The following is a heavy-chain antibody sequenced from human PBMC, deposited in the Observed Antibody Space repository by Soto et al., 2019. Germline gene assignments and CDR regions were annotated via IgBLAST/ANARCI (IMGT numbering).Heavy chain of an antibody. CDR2: IGIGSSTK. CDR1: GFTFRNYG. J-gene: IGHJ3*01. V-gene: IGHV3-48*01. CDR3: ARDQLYFNDISGRPLNAIDF. Sequence: GGSLRLSCAASGFTFRNYGMNWVRQAPGKGLEWVSYIGIGSSTKYYADSVKGRFTISRDNAKNSLYLQMNSLRAEDTAVYYCARDQLYFNDISGRPLNAIDFSGQGTMVTVSS. D-gene: IGHD3-22*01.